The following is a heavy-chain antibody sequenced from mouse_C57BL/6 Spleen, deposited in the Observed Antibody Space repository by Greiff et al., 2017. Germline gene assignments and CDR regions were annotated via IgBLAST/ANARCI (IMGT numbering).Heavy chain of an antibody. Sequence: QVQLQQPGAELVRPGTSVKLSCKASGYTFTSYWMHWVKQRPGQGLEWIGVIDPSDSYTNYNQKFKGKATLTVDTSSSTAYMQLSSLTSEGSAVXYCARWEGYYDYDDGYAMDYWGQGTSVTVSS. CDR3: ARWEGYYDYDDGYAMDY. D-gene: IGHD2-4*01. CDR1: GYTFTSYW. V-gene: IGHV1-59*01. J-gene: IGHJ4*01. CDR2: IDPSDSYT.